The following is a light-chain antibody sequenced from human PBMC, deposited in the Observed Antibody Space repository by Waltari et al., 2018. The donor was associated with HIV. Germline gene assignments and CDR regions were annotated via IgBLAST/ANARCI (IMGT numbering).Light chain of an antibody. J-gene: IGLJ2*01. CDR2: DTT. CDR3: LLSSGGTWL. CDR1: LRKVTSGHH. V-gene: IGLV7-46*01. Sequence: QTVVTQDPSLTVSPGETVTLTCGPNLRKVTSGHHPYWLQQKPGQAPQTLIYDTTNKHSWTPARFSGSLLGGKAALTLSGAQPEDEADYYCLLSSGGTWLFGGGTKLTVL.